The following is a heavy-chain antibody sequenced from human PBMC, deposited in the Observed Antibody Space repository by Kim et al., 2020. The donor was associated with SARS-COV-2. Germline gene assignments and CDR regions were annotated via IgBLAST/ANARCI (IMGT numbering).Heavy chain of an antibody. D-gene: IGHD2-15*01. Sequence: ADSGKGRFTLSRDNAKNALYLQMNSLRAEDTALYYCAKSGCSGANCYVNCWGQGTLVTVSS. CDR3: AKSGCSGANCYVNC. J-gene: IGHJ4*02. V-gene: IGHV3-9*01.